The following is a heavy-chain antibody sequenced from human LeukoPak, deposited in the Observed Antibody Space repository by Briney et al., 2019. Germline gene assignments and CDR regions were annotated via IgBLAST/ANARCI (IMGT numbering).Heavy chain of an antibody. D-gene: IGHD1-26*01. Sequence: GGSLRLSCAASGFTFSSYGMHWVRQAPGKGLEWVAVIWYDGSNKYYADSVKGRFTISRDNSKNTLYLQMNSLRAEDTAVYYCARASAAGGGIVGATTEAFDIWGQGTMVTVSS. V-gene: IGHV3-33*01. CDR3: ARASAAGGGIVGATTEAFDI. J-gene: IGHJ3*02. CDR1: GFTFSSYG. CDR2: IWYDGSNK.